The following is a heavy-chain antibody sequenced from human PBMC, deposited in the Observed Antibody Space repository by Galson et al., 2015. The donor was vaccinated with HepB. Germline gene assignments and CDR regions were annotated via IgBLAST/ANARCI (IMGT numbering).Heavy chain of an antibody. V-gene: IGHV3-7*03. Sequence: SLRLSCAASGFTFSSYWMSWVRQAPGKGLEWVANIKQDGSEKYYVDSVKGRFTISRDNAKNSLYLQMNSLRAEDTAVYYCARGPHYYDSSGYHLDYWGQGTLVTVSS. CDR1: GFTFSSYW. J-gene: IGHJ4*02. D-gene: IGHD3-22*01. CDR2: IKQDGSEK. CDR3: ARGPHYYDSSGYHLDY.